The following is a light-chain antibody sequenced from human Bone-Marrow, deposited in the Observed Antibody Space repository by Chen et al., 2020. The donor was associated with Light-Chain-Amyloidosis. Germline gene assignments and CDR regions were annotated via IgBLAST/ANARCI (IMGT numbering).Light chain of an antibody. V-gene: IGKV1-33*01. Sequence: DIQMTQSPSSLSASVGDRVTITCQASQDINNHLNWYQQKPRQPPKLLIHDASNLEAGVPSRFSGTGSGTRYSFTINNLQPEDIATYYCQQLDRVLLTFGGGTHVEIK. CDR1: QDINNH. J-gene: IGKJ4*01. CDR3: QQLDRVLLT. CDR2: DAS.